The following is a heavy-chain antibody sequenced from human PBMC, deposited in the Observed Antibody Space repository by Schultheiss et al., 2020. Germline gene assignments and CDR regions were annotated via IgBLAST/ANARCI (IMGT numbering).Heavy chain of an antibody. CDR3: ARGREFDWLCNNWFDP. CDR1: GYTFTGYD. D-gene: IGHD3-9*01. Sequence: ASVKVSCKASGYTFTGYDINWVRQATGQGLEWMGWMNPNSGDTGYAQKFQGRVTMTRDTSISTAYMELSSLRSEDTAVYYCARGREFDWLCNNWFDPWGQGTLVTVSS. CDR2: MNPNSGDT. V-gene: IGHV1-8*01. J-gene: IGHJ5*02.